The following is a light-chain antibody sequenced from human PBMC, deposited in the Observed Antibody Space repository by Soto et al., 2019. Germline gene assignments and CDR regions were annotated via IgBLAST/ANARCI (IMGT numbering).Light chain of an antibody. CDR2: KIS. Sequence: DIVVTHKTLSSPVTLGQPAAISCSSSQSLVHSDGNTYLSWLQQRPGQAPRLLIYKISNRVSGVPDRFRGSGAGTDFTLTISRVEAEDVGVYYCSQATQFPWPFGQGTKVAIK. V-gene: IGKV2-24*01. J-gene: IGKJ1*01. CDR1: QSLVHSDGNTY. CDR3: SQATQFPWP.